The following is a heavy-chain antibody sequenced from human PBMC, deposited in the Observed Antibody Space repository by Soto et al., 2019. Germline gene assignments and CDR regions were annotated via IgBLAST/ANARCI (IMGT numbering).Heavy chain of an antibody. CDR2: ISWDGGST. Sequence: GGSLRLSCAASGFTFDDYTMHWVRQAPGKGLEWVSLISWDGGSTYYADSVKGRFTISRDNSKNSLYLQMNSLRTEDTALYYCAKDRRRTIDYYYGMDVWGQGTTVTVSS. J-gene: IGHJ6*02. V-gene: IGHV3-43*01. D-gene: IGHD1-26*01. CDR1: GFTFDDYT. CDR3: AKDRRRTIDYYYGMDV.